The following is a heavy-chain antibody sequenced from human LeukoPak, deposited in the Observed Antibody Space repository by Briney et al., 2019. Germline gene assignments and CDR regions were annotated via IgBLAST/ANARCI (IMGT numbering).Heavy chain of an antibody. J-gene: IGHJ3*02. CDR2: INHSGST. CDR3: ASFGYCSSTSCYRAFDI. CDR1: SGSFSGYY. V-gene: IGHV4-34*01. Sequence: SETLSLTCAVYSGSFSGYYWSWIRQPPGKGLEWIGEINHSGSTNYNPSLKSRVTISVDTSKNQFSLKLSSVTAADTAVYYCASFGYCSSTSCYRAFDIWGQGTMVTVSS. D-gene: IGHD2-2*01.